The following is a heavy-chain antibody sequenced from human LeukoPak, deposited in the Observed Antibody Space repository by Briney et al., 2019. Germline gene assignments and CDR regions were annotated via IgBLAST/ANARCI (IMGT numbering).Heavy chain of an antibody. J-gene: IGHJ4*02. D-gene: IGHD3-22*01. CDR2: IVVGSGNT. CDR3: ARKLYDSSRYGQTYYFDY. V-gene: IGHV1-58*02. Sequence: SVKVSCKASGFTFTSSAMQWARQARGQRLEWIGWIVVGSGNTNYAQKFQERVTITRDMSTSTAYMELSSLRSDDTAVYYCARKLYDSSRYGQTYYFDYWGQGTLVTVSS. CDR1: GFTFTSSA.